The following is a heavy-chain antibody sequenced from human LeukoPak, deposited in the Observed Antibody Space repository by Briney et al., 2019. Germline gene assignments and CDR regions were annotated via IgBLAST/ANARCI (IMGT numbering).Heavy chain of an antibody. CDR1: GVSISSNTYY. CDR3: ARGSPPDYCSSTSCYDDY. Sequence: SETLSLTCTVSGVSISSNTYYWGWIRQPPGKGLEWIGSIYYSGSTYYNPSLKSRLTISVDTSKNQFSLKLSSVTAADTAVYYCARGSPPDYCSSTSCYDDYWGRGTLVTVSS. V-gene: IGHV4-39*07. J-gene: IGHJ4*02. CDR2: IYYSGST. D-gene: IGHD2-2*01.